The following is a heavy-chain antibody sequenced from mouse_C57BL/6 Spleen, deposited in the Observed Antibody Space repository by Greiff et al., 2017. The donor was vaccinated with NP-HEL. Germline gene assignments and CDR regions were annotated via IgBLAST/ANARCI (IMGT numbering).Heavy chain of an antibody. D-gene: IGHD2-2*01. J-gene: IGHJ4*01. Sequence: QVQLQQSGAELVRPGTSVKVSCKASGYAFTNYLIEWVKQRPGQGLVSIGVINPGCGGTNYTGKFTGKETLTADTSSSTAYMHLRRLTSEDSAVYFCARRGIYYGYFYAMDYWGQGTSVTVSS. CDR2: INPGCGGT. CDR3: ARRGIYYGYFYAMDY. CDR1: GYAFTNYL. V-gene: IGHV1-54*01.